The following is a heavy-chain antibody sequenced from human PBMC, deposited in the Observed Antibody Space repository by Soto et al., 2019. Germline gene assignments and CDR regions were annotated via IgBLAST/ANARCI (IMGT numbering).Heavy chain of an antibody. Sequence: TSETLSLTCTVSGGSVSSGSYYWSWIRQPPGKGLEWIGYIYYSGSTNYNPSLKSRVTISVDTSKNQFSLKLSSVTAADTAVFYCSRSEDTAMVGLAFWGQGTLVTVSS. CDR2: IYYSGST. V-gene: IGHV4-61*01. CDR3: SRSEDTAMVGLAF. J-gene: IGHJ4*02. D-gene: IGHD5-18*01. CDR1: GGSVSSGSYY.